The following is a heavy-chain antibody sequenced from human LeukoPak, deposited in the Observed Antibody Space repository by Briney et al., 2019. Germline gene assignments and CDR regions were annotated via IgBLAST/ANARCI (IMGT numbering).Heavy chain of an antibody. J-gene: IGHJ4*02. Sequence: TSETLSLTCTVSGGSISSYYWSWIRQPAGKGLEWIGRIYTSVSTNYNPSPKSRVTLSVHTSKNQFSLKLSSVTAADTAVYYCARECGGDCYRAFDYWGQGTLVTVSS. V-gene: IGHV4-4*07. CDR3: ARECGGDCYRAFDY. D-gene: IGHD2-21*01. CDR2: IYTSVST. CDR1: GGSISSYY.